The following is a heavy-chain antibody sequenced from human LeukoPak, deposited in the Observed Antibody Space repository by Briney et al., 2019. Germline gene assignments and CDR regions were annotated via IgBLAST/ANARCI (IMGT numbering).Heavy chain of an antibody. CDR2: IRYDGSNK. CDR1: GFTFSSYG. D-gene: IGHD2-2*01. CDR3: ARDDCSSTSCARTFDI. V-gene: IGHV3-30*02. Sequence: GGSLRLSCAASGFTFSSYGMHWVRQAPGKGLEWVAFIRYDGSNKYYADSVKGRFTISRDNSKNTLYLQMNSLRAEDTAVYYCARDDCSSTSCARTFDIWGQGTMVTVSS. J-gene: IGHJ3*02.